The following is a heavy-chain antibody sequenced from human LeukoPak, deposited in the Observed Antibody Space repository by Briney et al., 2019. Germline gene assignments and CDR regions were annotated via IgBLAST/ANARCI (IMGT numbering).Heavy chain of an antibody. CDR2: IYYSGST. Sequence: SETLSLTCTVSGGSISSGVYYWSWIRQPPGKGLEWIGYIYYSGSTYYNPSLKSRVTISVDTSKNQFSLKLSSVTAADTAVYYCARAQYYYDSSGYYPPDYWGQGTLVTVSS. CDR3: ARAQYYYDSSGYYPPDY. V-gene: IGHV4-30-4*01. CDR1: GGSISSGVYY. J-gene: IGHJ4*02. D-gene: IGHD3-22*01.